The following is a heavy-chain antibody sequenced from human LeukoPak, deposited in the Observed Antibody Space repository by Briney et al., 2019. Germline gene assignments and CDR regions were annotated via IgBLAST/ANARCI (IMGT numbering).Heavy chain of an antibody. J-gene: IGHJ6*02. CDR3: AREWLVREDYYYYGMDV. CDR1: GFTFSSYA. V-gene: IGHV3-30-3*01. D-gene: IGHD6-19*01. Sequence: PGGSLRLSCAASGFTFSSYAMHWVRQAPGKGLEWVAVISYDGSNKYYADSVKGRFTISRDNSKNTLYLQMNSLRAEDTAVYYCAREWLVREDYYYYGMDVWGQGTTVTVSS. CDR2: ISYDGSNK.